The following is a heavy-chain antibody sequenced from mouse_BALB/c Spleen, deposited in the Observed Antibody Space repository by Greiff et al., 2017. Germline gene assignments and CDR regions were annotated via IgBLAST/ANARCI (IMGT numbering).Heavy chain of an antibody. Sequence: LQQPGSELVRPGASVKLSCKASGYTFTSYWMHWVKQRHGQGLEWIGNIYPGSGSTNYDEKFKSKGTLTVDTSSSTAYMHLSSLTSEDSAVYYCTRSALTTDYAMDYWGQGTSVTVSS. CDR1: GYTFTSYW. J-gene: IGHJ4*01. V-gene: IGHV1S22*01. CDR3: TRSALTTDYAMDY. D-gene: IGHD1-1*01. CDR2: IYPGSGST.